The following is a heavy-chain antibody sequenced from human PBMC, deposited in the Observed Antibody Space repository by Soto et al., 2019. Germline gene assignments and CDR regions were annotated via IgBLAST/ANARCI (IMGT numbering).Heavy chain of an antibody. J-gene: IGHJ4*02. CDR2: IKQDGSEK. D-gene: IGHD4-17*01. V-gene: IGHV3-7*03. Sequence: GGSLRLSCASSGFTFISYWMSWVRQAPGKGLEWVANIKQDGSEKYYVDSVKGRFTISRDNAKNSLYLQMNSLRAEDTAVYYCARADYGGNSPTHFDYWGQGTLVTVSS. CDR1: GFTFISYW. CDR3: ARADYGGNSPTHFDY.